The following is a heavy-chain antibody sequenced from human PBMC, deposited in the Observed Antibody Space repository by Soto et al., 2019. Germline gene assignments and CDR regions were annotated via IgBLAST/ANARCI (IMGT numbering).Heavy chain of an antibody. Sequence: EVQLVESGGGLVKPGGSVRLSCAASGFTFSNAWMSWVRQAPGKGLEWVGRIKSKSAGGTTEYDAPVKDRFTISRDDSKNTLYLQMNSLKIEDTAVYYYARGHRSSGKIFDSWGQGTLVTVSS. CDR1: GFTFSNAW. J-gene: IGHJ4*02. V-gene: IGHV3-15*01. CDR3: ARGHRSSGKIFDS. D-gene: IGHD3-22*01. CDR2: IKSKSAGGTT.